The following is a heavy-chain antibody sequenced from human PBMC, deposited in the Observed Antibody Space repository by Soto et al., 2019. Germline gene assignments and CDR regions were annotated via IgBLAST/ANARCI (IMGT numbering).Heavy chain of an antibody. CDR1: CGSFSGYY. Sequence: SETLSLTCAVYCGSFSGYYWSWIRQPPGKGLEWIGEINHSGSTNYNPSLKSRVTISVDTSKNQFSLKLSSVTAADTAVYYCARAEDSGYVNRGYSFHYWGQGTLVTVSS. CDR2: INHSGST. D-gene: IGHD5-12*01. J-gene: IGHJ4*02. CDR3: ARAEDSGYVNRGYSFHY. V-gene: IGHV4-34*01.